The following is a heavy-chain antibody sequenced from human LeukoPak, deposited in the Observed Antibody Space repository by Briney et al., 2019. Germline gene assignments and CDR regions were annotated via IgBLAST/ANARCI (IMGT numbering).Heavy chain of an antibody. CDR3: AKISFGELFYDAFDI. CDR2: ISYDGSNK. Sequence: PGGSLRLSCAASGFTFSSYGMHWVRQAPGKGLEWVAVISYDGSNKYYADSVKGRFTISRDNSKNTLYLQMNSLRAEDKAVYYCAKISFGELFYDAFDIWGQGTMVTVSS. CDR1: GFTFSSYG. V-gene: IGHV3-30*18. J-gene: IGHJ3*02. D-gene: IGHD3-10*01.